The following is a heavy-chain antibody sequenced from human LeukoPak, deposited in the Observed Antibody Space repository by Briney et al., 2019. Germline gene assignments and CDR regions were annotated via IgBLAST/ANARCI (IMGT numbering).Heavy chain of an antibody. CDR3: ARESFRSGDY. CDR1: GITFSGYG. CDR2: IRYDGSNK. V-gene: IGHV3-30*02. D-gene: IGHD3-16*01. J-gene: IGHJ4*02. Sequence: PGGSLRLSCAASGITFSGYGMHWVRQAPGKGLEWVAFIRYDGSNKYYADSVKGRFTISRDNSKNTLYLQMNSLRAEDTAVYYCARESFRSGDYWGQGTLVTVSS.